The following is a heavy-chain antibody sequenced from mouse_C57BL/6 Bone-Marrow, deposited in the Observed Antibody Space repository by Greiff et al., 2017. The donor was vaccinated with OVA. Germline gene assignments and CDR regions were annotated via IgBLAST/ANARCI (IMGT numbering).Heavy chain of an antibody. J-gene: IGHJ3*01. CDR1: GYTFTSYW. Sequence: QVQLQQPGAELVKPGASVKLSCKASGYTFTSYWMNWVKQRPGQGLEWIGMIHPNSGSTNYNEKFKSKATLTVDKSSITAYMQLSSLTSEDSAVYYCARRRGVTTGFAYWGQGTLVTVSA. D-gene: IGHD2-2*01. CDR3: ARRRGVTTGFAY. V-gene: IGHV1-64*01. CDR2: IHPNSGST.